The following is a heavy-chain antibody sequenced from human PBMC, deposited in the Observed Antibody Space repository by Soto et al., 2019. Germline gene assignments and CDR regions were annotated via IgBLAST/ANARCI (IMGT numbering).Heavy chain of an antibody. V-gene: IGHV3-7*01. CDR3: ASERYYYDSSGYRPLDY. D-gene: IGHD3-22*01. J-gene: IGHJ4*02. Sequence: PGGSLRLSCAASGFTFSSYWMSWVRQAPGKGLEWVANIKQDGSEKYYVDSVKGRFTISRDNAKNSLYLQMNSLRAEDTAVYYCASERYYYDSSGYRPLDYWGQGTLVTVSS. CDR1: GFTFSSYW. CDR2: IKQDGSEK.